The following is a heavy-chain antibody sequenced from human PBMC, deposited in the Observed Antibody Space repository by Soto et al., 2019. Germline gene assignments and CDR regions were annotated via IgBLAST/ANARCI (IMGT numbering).Heavy chain of an antibody. Sequence: QVQLVQSGAEVKKPGASVKVSCKASDYTFTSSGFSWVRQAPGQGIEWMAWISAYNGETHYAQKFQGRVTMTTDTSTSTSYMELRSLRSDDTAVYYCARDSESYMYVSDWGQGTLVTVSS. D-gene: IGHD1-26*01. CDR2: ISAYNGET. CDR1: DYTFTSSG. V-gene: IGHV1-18*01. J-gene: IGHJ4*02. CDR3: ARDSESYMYVSD.